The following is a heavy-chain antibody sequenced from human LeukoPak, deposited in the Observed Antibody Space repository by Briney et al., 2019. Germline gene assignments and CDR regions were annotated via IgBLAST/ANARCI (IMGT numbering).Heavy chain of an antibody. D-gene: IGHD1-1*01. J-gene: IGHJ4*02. CDR3: ASSIRTTFDN. V-gene: IGHV4-34*01. Sequence: SETLSLTCAVYGGSFSGYYWSWIRQPPGKGLEWIGEINHSGSTNYTSSLKSRVTLSVDMSKNQFSLKLSSVTAADTALFFCASSIRTTFDNWGQGTLVTVSS. CDR1: GGSFSGYY. CDR2: INHSGST.